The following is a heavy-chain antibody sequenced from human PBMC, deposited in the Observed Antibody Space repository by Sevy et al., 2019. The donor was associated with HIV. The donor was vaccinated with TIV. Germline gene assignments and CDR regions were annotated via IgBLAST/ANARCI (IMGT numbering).Heavy chain of an antibody. CDR2: ISYDGSNK. V-gene: IGHV3-30*18. Sequence: GGSLRLSCAASGFTFSDYGMNWFRQAPGRGLEWVAVISYDGSNKYYSDSMKGRFTISRDNSKDTLFLQMNSLRAEDTAVYYCAKVRCRFCSGGSSYYFDNWGQGTLVTVSS. D-gene: IGHD2-15*01. J-gene: IGHJ4*02. CDR3: AKVRCRFCSGGSSYYFDN. CDR1: GFTFSDYG.